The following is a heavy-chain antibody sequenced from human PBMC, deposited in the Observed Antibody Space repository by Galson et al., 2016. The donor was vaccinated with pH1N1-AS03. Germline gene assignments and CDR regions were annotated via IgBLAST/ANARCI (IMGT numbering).Heavy chain of an antibody. D-gene: IGHD6-6*01. J-gene: IGHJ5*01. V-gene: IGHV3-23*01. CDR2: ISGSGDIA. CDR3: GKGGYSTSPPAVDS. CDR1: GFTFSNYV. Sequence: SLRLSCAASGFTFSNYVMSWVRQAPGKGLEWVSCISGSGDIANHADSVKGRLTTSRDNSKNTLYLQMNNLRAEDTAVYYCGKGGYSTSPPAVDSWGHGTLVTVSS.